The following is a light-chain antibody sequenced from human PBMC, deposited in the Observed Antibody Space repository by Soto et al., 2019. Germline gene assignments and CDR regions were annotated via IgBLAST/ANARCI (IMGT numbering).Light chain of an antibody. CDR1: QGISHY. J-gene: IGKJ4*01. CDR3: LQHNSYPLT. Sequence: DIQMTQSPSAMSASVGDRVTITCRASQGISHYLAWFQLKPGKVPKXLIYGASSLQSGVPSRFSGSGSGTELTITISSLQPEDSETYYGLQHNSYPLTFGGGTKVDNK. V-gene: IGKV1-17*03. CDR2: GAS.